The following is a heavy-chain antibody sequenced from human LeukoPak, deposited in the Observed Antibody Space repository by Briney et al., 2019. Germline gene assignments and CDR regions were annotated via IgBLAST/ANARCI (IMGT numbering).Heavy chain of an antibody. V-gene: IGHV1-46*01. CDR3: AREKSGCSSTSCPSFDY. J-gene: IGHJ4*02. CDR1: GYTFTSYY. D-gene: IGHD2-2*01. CDR2: INPSGGST. Sequence: EASVKASCKASGYTFTSYYMHWVRQAPGQGLEWMGIINPSGGSTSYAQKFQGRVTMTRDTSTSTVYMELSSLRSEDTAVYYCAREKSGCSSTSCPSFDYWGQGTLVTVSS.